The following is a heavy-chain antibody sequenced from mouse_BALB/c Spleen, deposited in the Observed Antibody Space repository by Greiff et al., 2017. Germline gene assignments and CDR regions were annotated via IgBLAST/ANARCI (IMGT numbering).Heavy chain of an antibody. D-gene: IGHD1-3*01. V-gene: IGHV1S127*01. CDR2: IDPSDSYT. J-gene: IGHJ2*01. Sequence: QVQLQQPGAELVKPGASVKMSCKASGYTFTSYWMHWVKQRPGQGLEWIGVIDPSDSYTSYNQKFKGKATLTVDTSSSTAYMQLSSLTSEDAAVYYCTNNPYYFDYWGQGTTLTVSA. CDR3: TNNPYYFDY. CDR1: GYTFTSYW.